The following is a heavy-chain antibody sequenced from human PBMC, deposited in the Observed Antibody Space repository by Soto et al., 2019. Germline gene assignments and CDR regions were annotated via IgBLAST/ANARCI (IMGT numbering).Heavy chain of an antibody. J-gene: IGHJ3*02. CDR2: ISYDGSNK. Sequence: SLRLSCAASGFTFSSYGMHWVRQAPGKGLEWVAVISYDGSNKYYADSVKGRFTISRDNSKNTLYLQMNSLRAEDTAVYYCAREGCSGGSCYPVPYDAFDIWGQGTMVTVSS. V-gene: IGHV3-30*03. CDR3: AREGCSGGSCYPVPYDAFDI. CDR1: GFTFSSYG. D-gene: IGHD2-15*01.